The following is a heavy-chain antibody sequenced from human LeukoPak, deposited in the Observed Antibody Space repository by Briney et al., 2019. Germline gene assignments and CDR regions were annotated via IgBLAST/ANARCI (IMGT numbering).Heavy chain of an antibody. D-gene: IGHD6-13*01. J-gene: IGHJ4*02. CDR1: GFTFSSYA. Sequence: GGSLRLSCAASGFTFSSYAMHWVRQAPGKGLEWVAVISYDGSNKYYADSVMGRFTISRDNSKNTLYLQMNSLRAEDTAVYYCARGAYSSSWSNFDYWGQGTLVTVSS. CDR3: ARGAYSSSWSNFDY. CDR2: ISYDGSNK. V-gene: IGHV3-30*04.